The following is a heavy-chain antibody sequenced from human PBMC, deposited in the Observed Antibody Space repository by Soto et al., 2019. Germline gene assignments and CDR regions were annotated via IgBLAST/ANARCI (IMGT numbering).Heavy chain of an antibody. Sequence: GGSLRLSCAASGFTFSSYAMSWVRQAPGKGLEWVSAISGSGGSTYYADSVKGRFTISRDNSKNTLYLQMNSLRAEDTAVYYCAKDQGEWDRALLEPPIDYCGQVTLVTVSS. CDR2: ISGSGGST. V-gene: IGHV3-23*01. CDR3: AKDQGEWDRALLEPPIDY. D-gene: IGHD1-1*01. J-gene: IGHJ4*02. CDR1: GFTFSSYA.